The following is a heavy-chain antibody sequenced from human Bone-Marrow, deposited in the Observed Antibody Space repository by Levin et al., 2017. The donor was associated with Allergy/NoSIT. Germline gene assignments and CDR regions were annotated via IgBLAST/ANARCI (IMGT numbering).Heavy chain of an antibody. CDR1: EGTFSSYT. CDR2: IIPILGLV. V-gene: IGHV1-69*02. J-gene: IGHJ4*02. D-gene: IGHD3-9*01. Sequence: LGESLKISCKASEGTFSSYTLSWVRQAPGQGLEWMGRIIPILGLVNYTQKLQGRVTITADKSTNTAYVELSSLRSEDTAIYYCATTGYDTSTGNQIDCSGQGTLLIVAS. CDR3: ATTGYDTSTGNQIDC.